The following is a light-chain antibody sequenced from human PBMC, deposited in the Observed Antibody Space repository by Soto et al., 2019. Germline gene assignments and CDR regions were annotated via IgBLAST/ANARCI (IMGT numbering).Light chain of an antibody. CDR1: SSDIGGDNF. Sequence: QSALTQPASVSGSPGESITIACTGTSSDIGGDNFVSWYQQHPGKAPKLLIYDVGNRPSGVSNRFSGSKSGNTASLTISGLQAEDEAHYYCNSYRTVSTYVFGTGTKLSVL. CDR2: DVG. J-gene: IGLJ1*01. CDR3: NSYRTVSTYV. V-gene: IGLV2-14*01.